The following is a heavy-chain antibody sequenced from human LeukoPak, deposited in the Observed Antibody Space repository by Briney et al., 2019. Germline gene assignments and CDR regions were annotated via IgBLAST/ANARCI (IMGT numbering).Heavy chain of an antibody. V-gene: IGHV1-2*02. D-gene: IGHD1-26*01. Sequence: ASVKVSCKASGYTFTGDYMHWVRQAPGQGLEWMGWINPNSGGTNYAQKFQGRVTMTRDTSISTAYMELSRLRSDDTAVYYCARPPGSYDPFDYWGQGTLVTVSS. CDR2: INPNSGGT. CDR3: ARPPGSYDPFDY. CDR1: GYTFTGDY. J-gene: IGHJ4*02.